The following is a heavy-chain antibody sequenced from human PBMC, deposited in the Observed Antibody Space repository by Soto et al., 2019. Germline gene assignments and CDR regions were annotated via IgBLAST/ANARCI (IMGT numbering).Heavy chain of an antibody. CDR2: ISYDGSNK. CDR1: GFTFSSCA. D-gene: IGHD3-3*01. J-gene: IGHJ4*02. Sequence: QVQLVESGGGVVQPGRSLRLSCAASGFTFSSCAMHWVRQAPGKGLAWVAVISYDGSNKYYADSVKGRFTISRDNSKNTLYMQMNSLRAEDTAVYYCARDKRDLRFLEWSYYFDFWGQGTLVTVSS. CDR3: ARDKRDLRFLEWSYYFDF. V-gene: IGHV3-30-3*01.